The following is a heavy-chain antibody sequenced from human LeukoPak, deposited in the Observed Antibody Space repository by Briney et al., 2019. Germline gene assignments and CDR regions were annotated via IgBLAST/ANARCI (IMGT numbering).Heavy chain of an antibody. CDR3: ARGIVVVPAAIQDYYYYYVDV. CDR1: GYTFTSYG. Sequence: ASVKVSCKASGYTFTSYGISWVRQAPGQGLEWMGWISAYNGNTNYAQKLQGRVTMTTDTSTSTAYMELRSLRSDDTAVYYCARGIVVVPAAIQDYYYYYVDVWGKGTTVTVSS. D-gene: IGHD2-2*02. V-gene: IGHV1-18*01. J-gene: IGHJ6*03. CDR2: ISAYNGNT.